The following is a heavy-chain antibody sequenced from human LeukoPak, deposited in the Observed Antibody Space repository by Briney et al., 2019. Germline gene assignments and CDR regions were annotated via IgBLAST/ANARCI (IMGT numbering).Heavy chain of an antibody. Sequence: SETLSLTCTVSGGSISSYYWSWIRQPAGKGLEWIGRIYTSGSTNYNPSLKSRVTMSVDTSKNQFSLKLSSVTAADTAVYYCARERVGVSSDAFDIWGQGTMVTVSS. V-gene: IGHV4-4*07. J-gene: IGHJ3*02. CDR3: ARERVGVSSDAFDI. CDR1: GGSISSYY. CDR2: IYTSGST. D-gene: IGHD1-26*01.